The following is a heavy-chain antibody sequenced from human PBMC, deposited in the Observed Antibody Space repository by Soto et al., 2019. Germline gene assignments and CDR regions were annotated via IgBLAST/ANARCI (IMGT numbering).Heavy chain of an antibody. CDR3: ARQPPIAAPATLFDY. V-gene: IGHV4-39*01. Sequence: QLQLQESGPGLVKPSETLSLTCTVYGGSISSSSYYWGWIRQPPGKGLERIGSIYYSGSTYYNPSLKSRVTISVDTSKNQCSLKLSSVTAADTAVYYGARQPPIAAPATLFDYWGQGTVVTVSS. CDR2: IYYSGST. CDR1: GGSISSSSYY. D-gene: IGHD6-13*01. J-gene: IGHJ4*02.